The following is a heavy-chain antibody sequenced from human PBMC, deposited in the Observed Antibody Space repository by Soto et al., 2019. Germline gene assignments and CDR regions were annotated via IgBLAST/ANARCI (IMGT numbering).Heavy chain of an antibody. Sequence: SQTLSLTCAISGDSVSSNSAAWNWVRQSPSRGLEWLGRTKYRSKWYNDYATSVKSRIIINADTSKNQFSLKLSSVTAADTAVYYCARRFNGHDYWGQGLLVTVSS. D-gene: IGHD3-10*01. CDR1: GDSVSSNSAA. J-gene: IGHJ4*02. CDR2: TKYRSKWYN. V-gene: IGHV6-1*01. CDR3: ARRFNGHDY.